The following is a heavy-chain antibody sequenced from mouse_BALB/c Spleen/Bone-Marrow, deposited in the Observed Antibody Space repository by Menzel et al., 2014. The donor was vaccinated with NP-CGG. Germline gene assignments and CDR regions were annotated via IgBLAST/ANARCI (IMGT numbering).Heavy chain of an antibody. CDR2: IDPSDSYT. J-gene: IGHJ3*01. V-gene: IGHV1-69*02. CDR3: ARTYYDYDWFAY. Sequence: VQLQQSGVEFVKPGASVKLSCKASGYTFTSYWMHWVKQRPGQGLEWIGEIDPSDSYTKYNQNFKGKATLTVDKSSSTAYMQLSSLTSEDPAVYYCARTYYDYDWFAYWGQGTLVTVSA. CDR1: GYTFTSYW. D-gene: IGHD2-4*01.